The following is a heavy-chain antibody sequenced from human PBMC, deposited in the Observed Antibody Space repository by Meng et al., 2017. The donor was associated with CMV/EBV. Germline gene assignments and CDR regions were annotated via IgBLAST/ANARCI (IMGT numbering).Heavy chain of an antibody. Sequence: SETLSLTCTVSGGSISSYYWSWIRQPPGKGLEWIGHIYYSGSTNYNPSLKSRVTISVDTSKNQFSLKLSSVTAADTAVYYCASGGGRSSSYYYYYGMDVWGQGTTVTVSS. CDR1: GGSISSYY. V-gene: IGHV4-59*01. D-gene: IGHD6-6*01. J-gene: IGHJ6*02. CDR3: ASGGGRSSSYYYYYGMDV. CDR2: IYYSGST.